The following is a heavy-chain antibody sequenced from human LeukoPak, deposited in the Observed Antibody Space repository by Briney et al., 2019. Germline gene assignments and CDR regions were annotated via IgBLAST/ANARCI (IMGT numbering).Heavy chain of an antibody. D-gene: IGHD2-15*01. CDR1: GYTFTGYY. CDR3: ARVTYCSGGSCYQGGDWFDP. CDR2: INPNSGGT. V-gene: IGHV1-2*02. Sequence: GASVKVSCKASGYTFTGYYIHWVRQAPGQGLEWMGWINPNSGGTNYIQKFQGRVIMTRDTSISTAYMELSRLRSDDTAVYYCARVTYCSGGSCYQGGDWFDPWGQGTLVTVSS. J-gene: IGHJ5*02.